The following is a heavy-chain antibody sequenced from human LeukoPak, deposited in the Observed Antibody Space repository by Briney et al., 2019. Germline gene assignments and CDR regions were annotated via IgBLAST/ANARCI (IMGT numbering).Heavy chain of an antibody. J-gene: IGHJ6*02. CDR2: ISAYNGNT. CDR1: GYTFTSYG. D-gene: IGHD1-1*01. Sequence: VKVSCKASGYTFTSYGISWVRQAPGQGLEWMGWISAYNGNTNYAQKLQGRVTMTTDTSTSTAYMELRSLRSDDTAVYYCARVRLERRYYYGMDVWGQGTTVTVSS. CDR3: ARVRLERRYYYGMDV. V-gene: IGHV1-18*01.